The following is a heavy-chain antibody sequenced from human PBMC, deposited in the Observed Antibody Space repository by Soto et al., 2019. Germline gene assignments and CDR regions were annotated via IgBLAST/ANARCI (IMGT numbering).Heavy chain of an antibody. Sequence: GGSLRLSCAASGFTFSSYGMHWVRQAPGKGLEWVAVISYDGSNKYYADSVKGRFTISRDNSKNTLYLQMNSLRAEDTAVYYCAKSGELSGYENDYWGQGTLVTVSS. CDR2: ISYDGSNK. CDR1: GFTFSSYG. J-gene: IGHJ4*02. D-gene: IGHD5-12*01. CDR3: AKSGELSGYENDY. V-gene: IGHV3-30*18.